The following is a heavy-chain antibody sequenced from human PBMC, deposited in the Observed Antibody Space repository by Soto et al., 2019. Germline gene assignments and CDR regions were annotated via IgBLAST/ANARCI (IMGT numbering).Heavy chain of an antibody. D-gene: IGHD5-18*01. Sequence: GGSLRHSCAASGVTLSNYVMIWVRQAPGKGLEWVSSISGSGDNTYYADSVKGRFTISRDNSKNTLYLQMNSLRAEDTAVYYCARDPAMITRDFDYWGQGTLVTVSS. CDR2: ISGSGDNT. V-gene: IGHV3-23*01. J-gene: IGHJ4*02. CDR1: GVTLSNYV. CDR3: ARDPAMITRDFDY.